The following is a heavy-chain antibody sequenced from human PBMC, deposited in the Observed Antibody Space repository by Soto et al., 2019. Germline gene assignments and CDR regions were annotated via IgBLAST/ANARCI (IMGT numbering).Heavy chain of an antibody. CDR3: ARVSGAQQPYDVFDL. CDR1: GDFVSTSY. CDR2: IYNSGST. V-gene: IGHV4-59*02. D-gene: IGHD3-10*01. Sequence: QVQLQESGPGLVKPSETLSLTCTVSGDFVSTSYWNWIRQPPGKGLEWIGYIYNSGSTKYNPSLKSRLSISVDTSKNQFSLKLSSVTAADTAVYYCARVSGAQQPYDVFDLWGQGTIVTVSS. J-gene: IGHJ3*01.